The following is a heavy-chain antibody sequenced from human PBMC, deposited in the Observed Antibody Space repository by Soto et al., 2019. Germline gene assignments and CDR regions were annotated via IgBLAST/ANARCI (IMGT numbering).Heavy chain of an antibody. D-gene: IGHD1-26*01. Sequence: QVRLQESGPGLVKPSETLSLTCTVSGDSISGYYWSWIRQPPGKRPEWLGCIYSSGSTKYNPSLRSRVTLSIDTPRSQFSLRLSSVTAADTADYYCARARYYGAKNDFWGQGTRVTVSS. V-gene: IGHV4-59*01. J-gene: IGHJ4*02. CDR3: ARARYYGAKNDF. CDR2: IYSSGST. CDR1: GDSISGYY.